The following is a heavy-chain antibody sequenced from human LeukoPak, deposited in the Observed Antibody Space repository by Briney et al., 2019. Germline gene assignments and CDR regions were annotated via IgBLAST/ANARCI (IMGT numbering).Heavy chain of an antibody. CDR2: INPNSGGT. CDR1: GYTFTSYY. V-gene: IGHV1-2*06. J-gene: IGHJ4*02. CDR3: ARHPLGYCSSTSCYAWEN. D-gene: IGHD2-2*01. Sequence: ASVKVSCKASGYTFTSYYMHWVRQAPGQGLEWMGRINPNSGGTNYAQKFQGRVTMTRDTSISTAYMELSRLRSDDTAVYYCARHPLGYCSSTSCYAWENWGQGTLVTVSS.